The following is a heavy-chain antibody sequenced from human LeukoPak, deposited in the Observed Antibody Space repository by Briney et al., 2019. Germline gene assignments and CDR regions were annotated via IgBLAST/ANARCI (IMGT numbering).Heavy chain of an antibody. Sequence: WASVKVSCMTSGYTFTDYYVHWVRQAPGQGLEWMGWINPYSGDTKYAQKFQGRVTMTRDTSINTAYMELSRLMPDDTAVYYCARTRWGRAVSGLDYWGQGALVTVSS. CDR2: INPYSGDT. V-gene: IGHV1-2*02. D-gene: IGHD6-19*01. CDR3: ARTRWGRAVSGLDY. CDR1: GYTFTDYY. J-gene: IGHJ4*02.